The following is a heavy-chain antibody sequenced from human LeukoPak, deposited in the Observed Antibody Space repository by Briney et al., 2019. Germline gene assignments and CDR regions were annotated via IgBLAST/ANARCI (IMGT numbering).Heavy chain of an antibody. Sequence: SETLSLTCTVSGGSISSYYWNWIRQPPGKGLEWIGSIYYSGSTVYNPSLRSRVTISVDTSKNQFSLKLSSVTAADTAVYYCAVLTGNNYFDYWGQGTLVTVSS. D-gene: IGHD3-9*01. CDR3: AVLTGNNYFDY. V-gene: IGHV4-59*01. J-gene: IGHJ4*02. CDR2: IYYSGST. CDR1: GGSISSYY.